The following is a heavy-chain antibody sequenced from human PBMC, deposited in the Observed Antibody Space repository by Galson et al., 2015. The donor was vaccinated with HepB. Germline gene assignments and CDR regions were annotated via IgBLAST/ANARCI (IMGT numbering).Heavy chain of an antibody. CDR2: FDPEDGET. D-gene: IGHD5-18*01. CDR1: GYTLTELS. CDR3: ATYTAMEQSYCYDMDV. V-gene: IGHV1-24*01. J-gene: IGHJ6*02. Sequence: SVKVSCKASGYTLTELSMHWVRQAPGQGLEWMGGFDPEDGETIYAQKFQGRVTMTEATSIDTAYMELSSLRSEHTAVYYCATYTAMEQSYCYDMDVWGQGTTVTAAS.